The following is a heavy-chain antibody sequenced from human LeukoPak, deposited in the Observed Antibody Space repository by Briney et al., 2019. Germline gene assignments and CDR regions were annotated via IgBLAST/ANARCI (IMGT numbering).Heavy chain of an antibody. V-gene: IGHV3-23*01. CDR1: GFTFSNFA. D-gene: IGHD6-19*01. CDR2: ISGSGGYS. CDR3: ARDRRSSGWYP. J-gene: IGHJ5*02. Sequence: PGGSLRLSCAASGFTFSNFAMSWVRQAPGKGLEWVSVISGSGGYSYHADSVKGRFTISRDNSKNTLFLQMNSLRAEDTAVYYCARDRRSSGWYPWGQGTLVTVSS.